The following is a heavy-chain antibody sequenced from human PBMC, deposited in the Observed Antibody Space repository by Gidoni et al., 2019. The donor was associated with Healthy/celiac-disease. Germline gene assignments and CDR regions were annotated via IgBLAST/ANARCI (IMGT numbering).Heavy chain of an antibody. CDR1: GFTFSSYG. J-gene: IGHJ3*02. D-gene: IGHD2-2*02. CDR3: TGYCSSTSCYTDAFDI. Sequence: QVQLVESGGGVVQPGRSLRLSCAASGFTFSSYGMHWVRQAPGKGLEWVAVIWYDGSNKYYADSVKGRFTISRDNSKNTLYLQMNSLRAEDTAVYYCTGYCSSTSCYTDAFDIWGQGTMVTVSS. V-gene: IGHV3-33*01. CDR2: IWYDGSNK.